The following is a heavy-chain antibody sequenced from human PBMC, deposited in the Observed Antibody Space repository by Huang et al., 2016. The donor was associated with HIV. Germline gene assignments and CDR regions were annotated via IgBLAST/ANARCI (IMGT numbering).Heavy chain of an antibody. D-gene: IGHD5-12*01. CDR1: GYIFNDYP. CDR2: INPYNSNT. V-gene: IGHV1-18*01. Sequence: QVQLVQSGAEVKKPGASVKVSCKASGYIFNDYPISWVRQAPGQGLEWMGGINPYNSNTRYVPKFQGRVTMTTDTSTSTAYMEWRSLRSDDTALYYCARLWSRDGYNWDYWGQGTLVTVPS. J-gene: IGHJ4*02. CDR3: ARLWSRDGYNWDY.